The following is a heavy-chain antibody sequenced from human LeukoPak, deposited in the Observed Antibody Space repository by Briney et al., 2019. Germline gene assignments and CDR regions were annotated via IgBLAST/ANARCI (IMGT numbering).Heavy chain of an antibody. CDR2: INSDGSST. Sequence: PGGSLRLSCAASGFTFSSYWMHWVRQAPGKGLVWVSRINSDGSSTSYADSVKGRFTISRDNAKNTLYLQMNSLRAEDTAVYYCARAPGGWQWLPLGYMDVWGKGTTVTVSS. J-gene: IGHJ6*03. D-gene: IGHD6-19*01. V-gene: IGHV3-74*01. CDR1: GFTFSSYW. CDR3: ARAPGGWQWLPLGYMDV.